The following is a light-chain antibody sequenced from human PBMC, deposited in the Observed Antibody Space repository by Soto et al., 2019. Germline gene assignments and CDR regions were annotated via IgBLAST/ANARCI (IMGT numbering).Light chain of an antibody. CDR1: SSNIGAPYG. Sequence: QSVLTQPPSVSGAPGRRVTISCTGSSSNIGAPYGVHWYQQLPGTAPKLLIYGNNNRPSGVPDRFSGSQSGTSASLAITGLQAEDEADYYCCSFTSSNTHVFGTGTKLTVL. V-gene: IGLV1-40*01. CDR2: GNN. J-gene: IGLJ1*01. CDR3: CSFTSSNTHV.